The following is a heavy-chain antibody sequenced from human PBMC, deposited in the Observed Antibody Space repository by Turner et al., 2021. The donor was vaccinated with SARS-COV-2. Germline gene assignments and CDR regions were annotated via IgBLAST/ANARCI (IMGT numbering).Heavy chain of an antibody. D-gene: IGHD6-13*01. CDR2: VYAGATS. CDR3: ARAASGSSRWYSSLDR. J-gene: IGHJ5*02. V-gene: IGHV4-4*07. CDR1: AAAISSFY. Sequence: QVLLQESGQGVVKPTGTRCLSCKVTAAAISSFYWNWPRQLPGEGLEWIGRVYAGATSNYNPALKSRVTMSIDTSKNQFSLQLTSVTAAHTAVYFWARAASGSSRWYSSLDRWGQGILVTVSS.